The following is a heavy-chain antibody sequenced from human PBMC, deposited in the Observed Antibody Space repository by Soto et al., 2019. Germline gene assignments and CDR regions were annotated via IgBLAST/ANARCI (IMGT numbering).Heavy chain of an antibody. V-gene: IGHV4-39*07. CDR1: GGSVSSNSYS. CDR3: ARGLITGSQYSGGWYYFDS. Sequence: SETLSLTCTVSGGSVSSNSYSWGWIRQSPGKGLEWIGTIYYSENTNYNPSLLSRVTISVHTSNNQFSLRLSSVTAADTAVYYCARGLITGSQYSGGWYYFDSWGQGTQVTVSS. D-gene: IGHD1-20*01. CDR2: IYYSENT. J-gene: IGHJ4*02.